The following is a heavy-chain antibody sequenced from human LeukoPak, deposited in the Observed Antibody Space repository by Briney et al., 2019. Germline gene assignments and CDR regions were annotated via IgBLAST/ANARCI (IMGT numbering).Heavy chain of an antibody. J-gene: IGHJ4*02. CDR3: ARDVWDDYGDTEGH. V-gene: IGHV3-23*01. CDR1: GFTFSTNA. D-gene: IGHD4-17*01. CDR2: ISGSGGST. Sequence: GGSLSFSCAASGFTFSTNAMSWVRQAQGKGLEWVSDISGSGGSTYYADSVKGRFTISRDNSKNTLYLQMNSLRAEDTAVYYCARDVWDDYGDTEGHWGQGTLVTVSS.